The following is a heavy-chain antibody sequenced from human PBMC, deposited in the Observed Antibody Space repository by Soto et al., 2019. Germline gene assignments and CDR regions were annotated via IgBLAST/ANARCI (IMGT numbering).Heavy chain of an antibody. D-gene: IGHD1-26*01. CDR2: ISWDGGST. V-gene: IGHV3-43*01. CDR3: AKGRVATTFFDY. J-gene: IGHJ4*02. Sequence: EVQLVESGGVVVQPGGSLRLSCAASGFTFDDYTMYWVRQAPGKGLEWVSLISWDGGSTYYADSVKGRFTISRDNSKNSLYLQMNSLRTEDTALYYCAKGRVATTFFDYWGQGTLVTVSS. CDR1: GFTFDDYT.